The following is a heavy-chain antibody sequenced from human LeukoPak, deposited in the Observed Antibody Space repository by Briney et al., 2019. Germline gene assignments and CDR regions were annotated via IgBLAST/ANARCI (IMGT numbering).Heavy chain of an antibody. CDR2: INPSGGST. Sequence: ASVKVSCKASGYTFTGYYMHWVRQAPGQGLEWMGWINPSGGSTSYAQKFQGRVTMTRDTSTSTVYMELSSLRSEDTAVYYCARDLGYGGNSAGYYFDYWGQGTLVTVSS. J-gene: IGHJ4*02. D-gene: IGHD4-23*01. CDR1: GYTFTGYY. CDR3: ARDLGYGGNSAGYYFDY. V-gene: IGHV1-46*01.